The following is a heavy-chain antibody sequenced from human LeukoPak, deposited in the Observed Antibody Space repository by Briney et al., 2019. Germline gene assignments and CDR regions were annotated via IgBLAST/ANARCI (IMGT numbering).Heavy chain of an antibody. D-gene: IGHD6-19*01. CDR2: ICGSGGCT. J-gene: IGHJ4*02. V-gene: IGHV3-23*01. CDR3: AKTTVGYSSGRFPGWPADC. CDR1: GFTFNTYA. Sequence: GGSLTLSCAASGFTFNTYAIYWVRQAPGKGLEWVSGICGSGGCTYYADSVKGRFTISRDNSKNTVYLQMNSLTVDDTAVYYCAKTTVGYSSGRFPGWPADCWGQGTLVTVSS.